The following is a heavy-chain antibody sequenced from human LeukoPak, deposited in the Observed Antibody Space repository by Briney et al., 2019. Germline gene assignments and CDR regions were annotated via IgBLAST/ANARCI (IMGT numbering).Heavy chain of an antibody. CDR3: AREGEAAMAESSSFDY. D-gene: IGHD5-18*01. CDR1: GFTFSSYA. J-gene: IGHJ4*02. Sequence: PGGSLRLSCAASGFTFSSYAMSWVRQAPGKGLEWVSAISGSGGSTYYADSVKGRFTISRDNSKNTLYLQMNSLRAEDTAVYYCAREGEAAMAESSSFDYWGQGTLVTVSS. V-gene: IGHV3-23*01. CDR2: ISGSGGST.